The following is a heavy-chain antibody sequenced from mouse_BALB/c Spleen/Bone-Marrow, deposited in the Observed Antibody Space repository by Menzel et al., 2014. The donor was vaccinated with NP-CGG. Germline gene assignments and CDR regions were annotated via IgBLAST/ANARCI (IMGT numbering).Heavy chain of an antibody. D-gene: IGHD4-1*01. CDR3: TRGGNWDDFDV. Sequence: EVHLVESGGGLVQPGGSRKLSCAASGFTFXSFGMHWVRQAPEKGLEWVAYISSGSTAIFYADTVKGRFTISRDNPKNTLFLQMTSLRSEDTAMYYCTRGGNWDDFDVWGAGTTVTVSS. V-gene: IGHV5-17*02. J-gene: IGHJ1*01. CDR1: GFTFXSFG. CDR2: ISSGSTAI.